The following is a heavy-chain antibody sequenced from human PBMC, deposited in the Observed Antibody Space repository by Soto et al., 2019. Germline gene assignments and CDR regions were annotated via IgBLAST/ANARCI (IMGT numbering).Heavy chain of an antibody. V-gene: IGHV4-39*01. CDR2: IYYSGST. CDR1: GGSISSSSYY. J-gene: IGHJ4*02. D-gene: IGHD2-21*02. CDR3: ARGTAVRAYCGGDCYAGFDY. Sequence: QLQLQESGPGLVKPSETLSLTCTVSGGSISSSSYYWGWIRQPPGKGLEWIGSIYYSGSTYYNPSLKSRVAISVDTSNNQFYRMLSSVTAADTAVYFCARGTAVRAYCGGDCYAGFDYWVQGTMVTVSS.